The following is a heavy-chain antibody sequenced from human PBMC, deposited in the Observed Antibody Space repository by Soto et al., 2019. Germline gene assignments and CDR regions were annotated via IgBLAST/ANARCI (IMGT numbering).Heavy chain of an antibody. CDR3: AREDIVVVVAGGGAFDI. V-gene: IGHV1-2*04. Sequence: ASVKVSCKASGYTFTGYYMHWVRQAPGQGLEWMGWINPNSGGTNYAQKFQGWVTMTRDTSISTAYMELSRLRSDDTAVYYCAREDIVVVVAGGGAFDIWGQGTMVTVS. CDR2: INPNSGGT. CDR1: GYTFTGYY. D-gene: IGHD2-15*01. J-gene: IGHJ3*02.